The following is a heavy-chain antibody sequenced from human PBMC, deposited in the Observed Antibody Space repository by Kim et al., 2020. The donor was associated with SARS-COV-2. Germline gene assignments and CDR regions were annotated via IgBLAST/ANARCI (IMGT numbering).Heavy chain of an antibody. D-gene: IGHD3-3*01. CDR1: GFTFSSYA. J-gene: IGHJ6*02. CDR3: ARERLLEWLNRSNYYYYGMDV. CDR2: ISYDGSNK. V-gene: IGHV3-30-3*01. Sequence: GGSLRLSCAASGFTFSSYAMHWVRQAPGKGLEWVAVISYDGSNKYYADSVKGRFTISRDNSKNTLYLQMNSLRAEDTAVYYCARERLLEWLNRSNYYYYGMDVWGQGTTVTVSS.